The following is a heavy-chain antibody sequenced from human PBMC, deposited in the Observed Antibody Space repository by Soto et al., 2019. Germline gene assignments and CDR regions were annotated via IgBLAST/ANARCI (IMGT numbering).Heavy chain of an antibody. V-gene: IGHV3-9*01. J-gene: IGHJ4*02. D-gene: IGHD4-4*01. CDR3: AKIGSNYLYDFDS. CDR2: ISWNGGRI. Sequence: GGSLRLSCAASGFTFEDFAMNWVRQAPGQGPEWVSRISWNGGRIDYADSAKGRFTISRDNAKNALYLQMNSLRPEDTALYYCAKIGSNYLYDFDSWGQGTLVNVSS. CDR1: GFTFEDFA.